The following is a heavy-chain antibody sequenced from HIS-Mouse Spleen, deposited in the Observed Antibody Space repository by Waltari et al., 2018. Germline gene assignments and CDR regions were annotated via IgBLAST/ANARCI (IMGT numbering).Heavy chain of an antibody. CDR2: IYYSGST. V-gene: IGHV4-39*07. Sequence: QLQLQESGPGLVKPSETLSLTCTVSGGSIISSSYYWGWIRQPPGKGLEWIGSIYYSGSTYYNPSLKSRVTISVDTSKNQFSLKLSSVTAADTAVYYCAREIPYSSSWYDWYFDLWGRGTLVTVSP. CDR3: AREIPYSSSWYDWYFDL. J-gene: IGHJ2*01. D-gene: IGHD6-13*01. CDR1: GGSIISSSYY.